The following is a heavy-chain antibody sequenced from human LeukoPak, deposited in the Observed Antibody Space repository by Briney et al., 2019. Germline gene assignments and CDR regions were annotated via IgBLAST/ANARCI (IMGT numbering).Heavy chain of an antibody. CDR3: ARGTRITMVRGVTGYYYMDV. CDR2: MNPNSGNT. CDR1: GYTFTSYD. Sequence: GASVKVSCKASGYTFTSYDINWVRQAPGQGLEWMGWMNPNSGNTGYAQKFQGRVTITRNTSISTAYMELSSLRSEDTAVYYRARGTRITMVRGVTGYYYMDVWGKGTTVTVSS. V-gene: IGHV1-8*03. D-gene: IGHD3-10*01. J-gene: IGHJ6*03.